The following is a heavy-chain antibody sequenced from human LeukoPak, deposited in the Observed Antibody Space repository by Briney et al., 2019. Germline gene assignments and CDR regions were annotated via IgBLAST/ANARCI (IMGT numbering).Heavy chain of an antibody. CDR3: ARDGYNHWGFDP. J-gene: IGHJ5*02. V-gene: IGHV1-46*01. CDR1: GYTFTSYY. CDR2: INPSGGST. D-gene: IGHD5-12*01. Sequence: ASVKVSCKASGYTFTSYYMHWVRQAPGQGLEWMGIINPSGGSTSYAQKFQGRVTMTRNTSISTAYMELSSLRSEDTAVYYCARDGYNHWGFDPWGQGTLVTVSS.